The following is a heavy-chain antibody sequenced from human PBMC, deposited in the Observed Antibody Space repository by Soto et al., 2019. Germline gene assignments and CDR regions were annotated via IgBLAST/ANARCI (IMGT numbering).Heavy chain of an antibody. CDR2: VTGSGSQI. V-gene: IGHV3-23*01. CDR1: GFTISTYA. J-gene: IGHJ4*02. CDR3: AKDAVYKGGLWLMDS. Sequence: EVQLLESGGGLVQPGGSLRLSCAASGFTISTYAMTWVRQAPGKGLECVSGVTGSGSQIHYADSVKGRFTISKDNSKNTLDLQMSSLRDEDTALYYCAKDAVYKGGLWLMDSWGQGTLVTVFS. D-gene: IGHD2-21*01.